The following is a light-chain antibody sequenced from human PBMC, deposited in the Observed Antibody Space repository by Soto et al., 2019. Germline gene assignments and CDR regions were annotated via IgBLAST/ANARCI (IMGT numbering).Light chain of an antibody. CDR3: FSYSGTDHYL. V-gene: IGLV2-8*01. Sequence: QSALTQPPSASGSPGQSITISCTGTSSDIGAYNFVSWYQQHPGTAPKLLISEVNNRPSGVPDRFSGSKSDNTASLTVSGLQDDDEAEYYCFSYSGTDHYLFGGGTKLTVL. J-gene: IGLJ2*01. CDR2: EVN. CDR1: SSDIGAYNF.